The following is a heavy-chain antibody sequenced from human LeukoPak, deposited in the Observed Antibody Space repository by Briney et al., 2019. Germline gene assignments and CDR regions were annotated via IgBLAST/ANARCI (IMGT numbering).Heavy chain of an antibody. J-gene: IGHJ4*02. CDR1: GYTFTGYY. Sequence: ASVTVSCTASGYTFTGYYMHWVRQAPGQGLEWMGRINPNNGATNYAQKLQGRVTITGDTSISTAYMELSSLRSDDTAVYYCTRESGSYHGNDYWGQGTLVTVSS. CDR2: INPNNGAT. CDR3: TRESGSYHGNDY. D-gene: IGHD1-26*01. V-gene: IGHV1-2*06.